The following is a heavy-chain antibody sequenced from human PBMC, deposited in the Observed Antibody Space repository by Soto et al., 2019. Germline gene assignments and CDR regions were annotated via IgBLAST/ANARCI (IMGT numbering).Heavy chain of an antibody. V-gene: IGHV3-9*01. D-gene: IGHD2-21*01. Sequence: EVQLVESGGGLVEPGGSLRLSCTASGFTFDDYTMHWVRQAPGKGLEWVSHVTWNGGSTGYADSVKGRFSISRDNAKNSVYLQMTNLRPADTAFYYCVRNKDCLAYSAFTAYSHLGQGTLVTVSS. CDR1: GFTFDDYT. CDR3: VRNKDCLAYSAFTAYSH. CDR2: VTWNGGST. J-gene: IGHJ4*02.